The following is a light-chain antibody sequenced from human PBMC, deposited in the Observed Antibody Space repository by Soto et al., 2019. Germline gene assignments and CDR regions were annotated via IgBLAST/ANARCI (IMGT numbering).Light chain of an antibody. V-gene: IGKV1-5*03. J-gene: IGKJ5*01. CDR1: QNIQRW. Sequence: DTQMTQSPSTVSASVGDRITITCRASQNIQRWLAWYQQKPGKAPKLLIYKASSLESGVPSRFSGSGSGTDFTLTISSLQPEDFATYYCQQNYNTPITFGQGTRLEIK. CDR2: KAS. CDR3: QQNYNTPIT.